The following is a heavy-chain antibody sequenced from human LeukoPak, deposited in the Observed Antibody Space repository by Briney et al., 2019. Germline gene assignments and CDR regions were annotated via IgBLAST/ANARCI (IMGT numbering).Heavy chain of an antibody. J-gene: IGHJ3*02. V-gene: IGHV3-7*01. CDR2: IKQDGSEK. Sequence: TGGSLRLSCAASGFTFSSYSMNWVRQAPGKGLEWVANIKQDGSEKYYVDSVKGRFTISRDNAKNSLYLQMNSLRAEDTAVYYCARWELLDAFDIWGQGTMVTVSS. CDR1: GFTFSSYS. CDR3: ARWELLDAFDI. D-gene: IGHD1-26*01.